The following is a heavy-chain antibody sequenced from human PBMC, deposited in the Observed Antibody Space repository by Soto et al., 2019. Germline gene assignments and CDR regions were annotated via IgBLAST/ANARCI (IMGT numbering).Heavy chain of an antibody. D-gene: IGHD6-19*01. V-gene: IGHV5-10-1*01. Sequence: GESLKISCKGSGYSFTSYWISWVRQVPGKGLEWMGRIDPSDSYTNYSPSFQGHVTISADKSISTAYLQWSSLKASDTAMYYCARHRPHPVAGSDYWGQGTLVTVSS. CDR2: IDPSDSYT. CDR3: ARHRPHPVAGSDY. J-gene: IGHJ4*02. CDR1: GYSFTSYW.